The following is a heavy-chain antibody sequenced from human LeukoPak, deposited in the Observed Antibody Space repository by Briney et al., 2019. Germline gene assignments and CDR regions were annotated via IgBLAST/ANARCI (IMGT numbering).Heavy chain of an antibody. Sequence: GGSLRLSCAAPGFTFSSYSMNWVRQAPGKGLEWVAVISYDGSNKYYADSVKGRFTISRDNSKNTLYLQMNSLRAEDTAVYYCARRAGAYSHPYDYWGQGTLVTVSS. CDR3: ARRAGAYSHPYDY. CDR1: GFTFSSYS. J-gene: IGHJ4*02. D-gene: IGHD4/OR15-4a*01. V-gene: IGHV3-30*03. CDR2: ISYDGSNK.